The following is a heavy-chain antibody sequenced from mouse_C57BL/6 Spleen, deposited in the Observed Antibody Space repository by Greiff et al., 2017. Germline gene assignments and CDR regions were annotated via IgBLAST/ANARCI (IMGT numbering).Heavy chain of an antibody. Sequence: VMLVESGAELVKPGASVKISCKASGYAFSSYWMNWVKQRPGKGLEWIGQIYPGDGDTNYNGKFKGKATLTADKSSSTAYMQLSSLTSEDSAVYFCARRWDWYFDVWGTGTTVTVSS. V-gene: IGHV1-80*01. CDR1: GYAFSSYW. CDR2: IYPGDGDT. J-gene: IGHJ1*03. CDR3: ARRWDWYFDV. D-gene: IGHD2-3*01.